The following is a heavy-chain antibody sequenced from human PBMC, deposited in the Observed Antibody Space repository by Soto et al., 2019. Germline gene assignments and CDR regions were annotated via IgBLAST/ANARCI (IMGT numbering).Heavy chain of an antibody. V-gene: IGHV4-59*13. CDR1: GGSFIGYY. J-gene: IGHJ6*02. Sequence: QLQLQGSGPGLVKPSETLSLTCTVSGGSFIGYYWSWIRQPPGKGLEWIGYIYYSGSTNYNPSLKSRVTISVDTSKNQFSLKLSSVTAADTAVYYCAREGVSSSWYYYYGMDVWGQGTTVTVSS. D-gene: IGHD6-13*01. CDR2: IYYSGST. CDR3: AREGVSSSWYYYYGMDV.